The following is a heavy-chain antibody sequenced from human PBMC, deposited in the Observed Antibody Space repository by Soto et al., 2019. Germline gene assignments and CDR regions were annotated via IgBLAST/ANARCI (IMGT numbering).Heavy chain of an antibody. V-gene: IGHV4-59*01. Sequence: QVQLQESGPGLVKPSETLSLTCTVSGGSISSYYWSWIRQPPGKGLEWIGYIYYSGSTNYNPSLKIRITISVATAKNQSSLKLSSVTAADTAVYYCTTDPAYGVGAFDIWGQGTMVTVSS. D-gene: IGHD4-17*01. CDR3: TTDPAYGVGAFDI. J-gene: IGHJ3*02. CDR1: GGSISSYY. CDR2: IYYSGST.